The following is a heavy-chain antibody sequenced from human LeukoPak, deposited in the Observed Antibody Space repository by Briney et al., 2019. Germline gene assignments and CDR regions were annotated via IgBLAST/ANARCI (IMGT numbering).Heavy chain of an antibody. V-gene: IGHV1-46*01. CDR1: GYTFTSYY. D-gene: IGHD3-9*01. J-gene: IGHJ4*02. CDR3: ARPGHDILTGYSY. CDR2: INPSGGST. Sequence: ASVKVSCKASGYTFTSYYMHWARQAPGQGLEWMGIINPSGGSTSYAQKFQGRVTMTRDTSISTAYMELSRLRSDDTAVYYCARPGHDILTGYSYWGQGTLVTVSS.